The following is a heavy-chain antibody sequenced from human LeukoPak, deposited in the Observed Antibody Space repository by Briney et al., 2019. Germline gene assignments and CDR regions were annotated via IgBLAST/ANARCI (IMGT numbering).Heavy chain of an antibody. CDR3: ARGGVDYYGSGTYYLMYYFDY. V-gene: IGHV3-23*01. Sequence: ETLSLTCAVYGGSFSTYYWTWIRQAPGKGLEWVSGISGSGGATYYADSVKGRFTISRDDPHNTLYLQMNSLRAEDTAVYFCARGGVDYYGSGTYYLMYYFDYWGQGALVTVSS. CDR2: ISGSGGAT. CDR1: GGSFSTYY. J-gene: IGHJ4*02. D-gene: IGHD3-10*01.